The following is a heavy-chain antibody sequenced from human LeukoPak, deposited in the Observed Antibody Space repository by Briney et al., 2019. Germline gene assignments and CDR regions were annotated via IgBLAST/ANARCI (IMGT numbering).Heavy chain of an antibody. Sequence: SGPTLVNPTATLTLTFTVSGFSLSNARMGVTWIRQPPGKALEWLAQIFSNDEKSYSTSLKSRLTISKDTSKSQVVLTMTNMDPVDTATYYCARGTPGAYDYWGQGTLVTVSS. D-gene: IGHD1-14*01. J-gene: IGHJ4*02. CDR3: ARGTPGAYDY. CDR2: IFSNDEK. V-gene: IGHV2-26*01. CDR1: GFSLSNARMG.